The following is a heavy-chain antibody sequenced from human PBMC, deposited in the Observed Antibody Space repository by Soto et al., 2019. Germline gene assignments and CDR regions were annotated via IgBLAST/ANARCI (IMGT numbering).Heavy chain of an antibody. V-gene: IGHV4-59*01. CDR2: IYYSGST. D-gene: IGHD3-9*01. Sequence: SSETLSLTCTVSGGSIISYYWSWIRQPPGKGLEWIGYIYYSGSTNYNPPLKSRITISVDTSKNQFSLKLSSVTAADTAVYYCAREDYDILTGHYGMDVWGQGTTVTVSS. J-gene: IGHJ6*02. CDR1: GGSIISYY. CDR3: AREDYDILTGHYGMDV.